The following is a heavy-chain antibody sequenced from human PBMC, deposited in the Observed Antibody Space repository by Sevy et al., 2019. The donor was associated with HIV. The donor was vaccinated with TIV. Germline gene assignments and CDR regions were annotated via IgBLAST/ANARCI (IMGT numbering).Heavy chain of an antibody. J-gene: IGHJ6*02. CDR1: GFTFSSYS. V-gene: IGHV3-48*02. CDR2: ISSSSSTI. CDR3: ARVSALGAARMLSAYYGMDV. D-gene: IGHD2-15*01. Sequence: GGSLRLSCAASGFTFSSYSMNWVRQAPGKGLEWVSYISSSSSTIYYADSVKGRFTISRENAKNSLYLQMNSLRDEDTAVYYCARVSALGAARMLSAYYGMDVWGQGTTVTVSS.